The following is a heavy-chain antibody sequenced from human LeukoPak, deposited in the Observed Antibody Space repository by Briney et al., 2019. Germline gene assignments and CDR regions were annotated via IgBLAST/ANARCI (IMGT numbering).Heavy chain of an antibody. Sequence: PGGSLRLSCAASGFTFSSYGMHLVRQAPGKGLEWVAVISDDGSNKYYADSVKGRFTISRDNSKNTLYLQMNSLRAEDTAVYYCAKELQRYSSSWYSHSGDYYYYGMDVWGQGTTVTVSS. CDR2: ISDDGSNK. CDR3: AKELQRYSSSWYSHSGDYYYYGMDV. CDR1: GFTFSSYG. V-gene: IGHV3-30*18. J-gene: IGHJ6*02. D-gene: IGHD6-13*01.